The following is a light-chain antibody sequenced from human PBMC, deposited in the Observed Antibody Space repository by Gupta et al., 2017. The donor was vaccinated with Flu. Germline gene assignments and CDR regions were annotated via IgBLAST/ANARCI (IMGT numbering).Light chain of an antibody. CDR1: QGLVNSDGNTY. V-gene: IGKV2-30*01. CDR3: MQGAHWPRA. Sequence: VVMTPSPLSLSVTLGKPASISCGSSQGLVNSDGNTYLHWFQQTPGKSPRRLIYQVSNRDSGVPDRFSGSGSGTDFTLKISRVEAEDVGIYYCMQGAHWPRAFGRGTTVEIK. J-gene: IGKJ1*01. CDR2: QVS.